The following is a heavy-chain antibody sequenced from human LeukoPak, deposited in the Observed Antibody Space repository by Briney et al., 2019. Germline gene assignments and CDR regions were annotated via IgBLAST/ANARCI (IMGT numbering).Heavy chain of an antibody. D-gene: IGHD2-8*01. CDR3: ATAVYATFSRVWGIYGMDV. CDR2: FDPEDGET. Sequence: AAVKVSCKVSGYTLTELSMHWVRQAPGKGLEWMGGFDPEDGETIYAQKFQGRVTMTEDTSTDTAYMELSSLRSEDTAVYYCATAVYATFSRVWGIYGMDVWGQGTTFTVSS. V-gene: IGHV1-24*01. J-gene: IGHJ6*02. CDR1: GYTLTELS.